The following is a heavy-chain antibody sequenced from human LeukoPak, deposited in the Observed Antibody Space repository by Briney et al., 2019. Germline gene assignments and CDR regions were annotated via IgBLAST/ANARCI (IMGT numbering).Heavy chain of an antibody. Sequence: GGSLRLSCAASGFTFSSYWMSWVRQAPGKGREWVANIKQDGSEKYYVDSVKGRFTISRDNAKNSLYLQMNSLRAEDTAVYYCASQPTHYDFWSGYIGGYFDYWGQGTLVTVSS. CDR2: IKQDGSEK. J-gene: IGHJ4*02. D-gene: IGHD3-3*01. CDR1: GFTFSSYW. V-gene: IGHV3-7*01. CDR3: ASQPTHYDFWSGYIGGYFDY.